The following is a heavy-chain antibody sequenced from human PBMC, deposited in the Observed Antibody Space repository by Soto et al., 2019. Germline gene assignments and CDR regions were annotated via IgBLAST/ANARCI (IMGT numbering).Heavy chain of an antibody. CDR3: AKGVATGYQYLGMDV. Sequence: EVQLVQSGGGLAQPGRSLRLSCAASGFTFDDYAMHWVRQPPGKGLEWVSSINWNSGSIGYADSVKGRFTISRDNAKNSLYLQMNSLRAEDTALYYCAKGVATGYQYLGMDVWGQGTTVTVSS. CDR1: GFTFDDYA. D-gene: IGHD5-12*01. J-gene: IGHJ6*02. V-gene: IGHV3-9*01. CDR2: INWNSGSI.